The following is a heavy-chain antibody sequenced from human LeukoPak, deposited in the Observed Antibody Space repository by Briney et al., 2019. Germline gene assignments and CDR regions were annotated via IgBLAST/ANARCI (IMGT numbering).Heavy chain of an antibody. CDR3: ARTPTPYCGGDCYDFDY. J-gene: IGHJ4*02. V-gene: IGHV3-21*01. CDR1: GFTFNSYS. D-gene: IGHD2-21*02. Sequence: GGSLRLSCAASGFTFNSYSMNWVRQAPGKGLEWVSSISSSSSYIYYADSVKGRFTISRDNAKNSLYLQMNSLRAEDTAVYYCARTPTPYCGGDCYDFDYWGQGTLVTVSS. CDR2: ISSSSSYI.